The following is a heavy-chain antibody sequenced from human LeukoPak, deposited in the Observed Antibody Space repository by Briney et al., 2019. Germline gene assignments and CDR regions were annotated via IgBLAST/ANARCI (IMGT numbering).Heavy chain of an antibody. D-gene: IGHD6-19*01. CDR3: AKEFYSSGWYYFDY. CDR1: GFAFSSYE. CDR2: ISSSGSSI. V-gene: IGHV3-48*03. Sequence: GGSLRLSCAASGFAFSSYEMNWVRQAPGKGLEWVSYISSSGSSIYYADSVKGRFTISRDNSKNTPYLQMNSLRAEDTAVYYCAKEFYSSGWYYFDYWGQGTLVTVSS. J-gene: IGHJ4*02.